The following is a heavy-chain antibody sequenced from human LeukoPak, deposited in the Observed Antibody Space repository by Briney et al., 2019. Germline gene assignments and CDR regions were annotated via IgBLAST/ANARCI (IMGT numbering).Heavy chain of an antibody. Sequence: PSETLSLTCTVSGGSISSYYWSWIRQPPGKGLEWIGYIYYSGSTNYNPSLKSRVTISVDTSKNQFSLKLSSVTAADTAVYYCARRVIGTTWIDGMDVWGQGTMVTVSS. D-gene: IGHD1-20*01. CDR1: GGSISSYY. J-gene: IGHJ6*02. V-gene: IGHV4-59*08. CDR2: IYYSGST. CDR3: ARRVIGTTWIDGMDV.